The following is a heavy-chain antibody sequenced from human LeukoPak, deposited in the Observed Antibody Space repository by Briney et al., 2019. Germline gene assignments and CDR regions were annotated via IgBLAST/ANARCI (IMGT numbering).Heavy chain of an antibody. CDR3: ARQGIVYASVDY. CDR2: IYPGDSDA. J-gene: IGHJ4*02. D-gene: IGHD2-8*01. V-gene: IGHV5-51*01. Sequence: AESLKISCKGSGYSFSSYWIGWVRQMPRKGLEWMGIIYPGDSDATYSPSFQGQVTISADKSISTAYLQWRSLKASDTAMYYCARQGIVYASVDYWGQGTLVNVSS. CDR1: GYSFSSYW.